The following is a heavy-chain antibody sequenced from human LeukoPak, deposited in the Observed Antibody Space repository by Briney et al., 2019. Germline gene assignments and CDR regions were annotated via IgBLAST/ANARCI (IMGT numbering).Heavy chain of an antibody. D-gene: IGHD2-2*02. CDR1: GYTFTSYD. V-gene: IGHV1-8*01. CDR2: MNPNSGNT. J-gene: IGHJ4*02. CDR3: ARGSRVPAAINY. Sequence: GASVKVSCKASGYTFTSYDINWVRQATGQGLEWMGWMNPNSGNTGYAQKFQGRVTMTRNTSISTAYMELCSLRSEDTAVYYCARGSRVPAAINYWGQGTLVTVSS.